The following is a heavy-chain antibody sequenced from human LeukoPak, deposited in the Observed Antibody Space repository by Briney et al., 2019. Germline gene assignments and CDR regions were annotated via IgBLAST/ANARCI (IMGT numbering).Heavy chain of an antibody. Sequence: GGSLRLSCAASGFTFSSYAMSWVRQAPGKGLEWVSAISGSGGSTYYADSVKGRFTISRDNSKNTLYLQMNSLRAEDTAVYYCAKSRGVYADYWYYFDYWGQGTLVTVSS. J-gene: IGHJ4*02. CDR2: ISGSGGST. CDR3: AKSRGVYADYWYYFDY. D-gene: IGHD4-17*01. CDR1: GFTFSSYA. V-gene: IGHV3-23*01.